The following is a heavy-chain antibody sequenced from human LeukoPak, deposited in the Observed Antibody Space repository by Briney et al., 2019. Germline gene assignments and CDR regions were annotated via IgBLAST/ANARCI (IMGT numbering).Heavy chain of an antibody. CDR2: IYYSGST. CDR1: GGSISSYY. CDR3: ARHETGIAVAGIDY. Sequence: PSETLSLTCTVSGGSISSYYWSWIRQPPGKGLEWIGYIYYSGSTNYNPSLKSRVTISVDTSKNQFSLKLSSVTAADTAVYYCARHETGIAVAGIDYWGQGTLVTVSS. V-gene: IGHV4-59*08. D-gene: IGHD6-19*01. J-gene: IGHJ4*02.